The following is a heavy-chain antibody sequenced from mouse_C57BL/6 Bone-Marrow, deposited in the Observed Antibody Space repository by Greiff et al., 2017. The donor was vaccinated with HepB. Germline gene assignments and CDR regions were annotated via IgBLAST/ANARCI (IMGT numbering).Heavy chain of an antibody. V-gene: IGHV1-55*01. J-gene: IGHJ4*01. D-gene: IGHD4-1*01. Sequence: QVHVKQPGAELVKPGASVKMSCKASGYTFTSYWITWVKQRPGQGLEWIGDIYPGSGSTNYNEKFKSKATLTVDTSSSTAYMQLSSLTSEDSAVYYCATELGQEAMDYWGQGTSVTVSS. CDR2: IYPGSGST. CDR1: GYTFTSYW. CDR3: ATELGQEAMDY.